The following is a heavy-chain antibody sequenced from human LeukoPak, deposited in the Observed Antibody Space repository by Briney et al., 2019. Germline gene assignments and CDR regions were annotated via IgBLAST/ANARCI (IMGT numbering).Heavy chain of an antibody. V-gene: IGHV4-39*07. CDR3: AREGSGGSGFMDV. J-gene: IGHJ6*02. CDR1: GGSISSSSYY. Sequence: SETLSLTCTVSGGSISSSSYYWGWIRQPPGKGLEWIGSIYYSGSTYYNPSLKSRVTISVDTSKNQFSLKLSSVTAADTAVYYCAREGSGGSGFMDVWAKGPRSPSP. CDR2: IYYSGST. D-gene: IGHD2-15*01.